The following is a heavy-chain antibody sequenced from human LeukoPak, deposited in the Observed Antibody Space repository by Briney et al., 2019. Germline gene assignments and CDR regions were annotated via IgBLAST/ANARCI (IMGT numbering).Heavy chain of an antibody. CDR1: GFTFSSYA. Sequence: GGSLRLSCAASGFTFSSYAMSWVRQAPGKGLEWVSAISGSGGSTYYADSVKGRFTISRDNSKNTLYLQMNSLRAEDTAVYYCAKGLKTVRGYCRGGSCRDYWGQGTLVTVSS. V-gene: IGHV3-23*01. CDR2: ISGSGGST. J-gene: IGHJ4*02. CDR3: AKGLKTVRGYCRGGSCRDY. D-gene: IGHD2-15*01.